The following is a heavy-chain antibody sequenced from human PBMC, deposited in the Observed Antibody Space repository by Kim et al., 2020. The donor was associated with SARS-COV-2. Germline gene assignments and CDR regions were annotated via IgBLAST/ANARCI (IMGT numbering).Heavy chain of an antibody. D-gene: IGHD3-3*01. Sequence: SETLSLTCTVSGGSISSYYWSWIRQPPGKGLEWIGYIYYSGSTNYNPSLKSRVTIIVDTSKNQFSLKLSYVAAADTAVYYCARDHREWLQYTANWYFDLWGRGTLVTVSS. CDR2: IYYSGST. CDR1: GGSISSYY. CDR3: ARDHREWLQYTANWYFDL. J-gene: IGHJ2*01. V-gene: IGHV4-59*01.